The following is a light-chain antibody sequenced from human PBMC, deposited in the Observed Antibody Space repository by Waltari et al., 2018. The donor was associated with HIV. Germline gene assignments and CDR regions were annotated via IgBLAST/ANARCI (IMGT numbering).Light chain of an antibody. CDR2: QAS. V-gene: IGKV1-5*03. CDR1: QSVRNS. J-gene: IGKJ1*01. CDR3: LQYEGDTRT. Sequence: DIQMTQSPSTLSASAGDRVTITCRATQSVRNSLAWYPHKHGRSPKLLIYQASTLETEVPSRFSGSGSGTEFNLTISGLLSVDFATYYCLQYEGDTRTFGRGTTV.